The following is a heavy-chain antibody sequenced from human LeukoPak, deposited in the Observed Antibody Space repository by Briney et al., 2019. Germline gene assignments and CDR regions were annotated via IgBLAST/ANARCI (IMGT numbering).Heavy chain of an antibody. CDR2: ISGSGGST. Sequence: GGSLRLSCAASGFTFSSYAMSWVRQAPGKGLEWVSAISGSGGSTYYADSVKGRFTISRDNSKNTLDLQMNSLRAEDTAVYYCARDRSYDFWSGYSTPDYWGQGTLVTVSS. CDR1: GFTFSSYA. CDR3: ARDRSYDFWSGYSTPDY. D-gene: IGHD3-3*01. V-gene: IGHV3-23*01. J-gene: IGHJ4*02.